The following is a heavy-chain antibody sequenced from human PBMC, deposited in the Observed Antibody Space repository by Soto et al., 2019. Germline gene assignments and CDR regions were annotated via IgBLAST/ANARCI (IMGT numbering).Heavy chain of an antibody. Sequence: SETLSLTCTVSGGSISSGGYYWSWIRQHPGKGLEWIGYIYYSGSTYYNPSLKSRVTISVDKSKNQLSLKLSAVTAADTAVYYCARVDRSGYSACWGQGTLVTVSS. CDR3: ARVDRSGYSAC. V-gene: IGHV4-31*03. D-gene: IGHD3-3*01. CDR1: GGSISSGGYY. CDR2: IYYSGST. J-gene: IGHJ4*02.